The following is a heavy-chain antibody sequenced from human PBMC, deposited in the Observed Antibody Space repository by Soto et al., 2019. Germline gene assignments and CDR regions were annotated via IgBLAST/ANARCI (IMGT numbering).Heavy chain of an antibody. CDR2: ISAYNGNT. Sequence: QVQLVQSGAEVKKPGASVKVSCKASGYTFTSYGISWVRQAPGQGREGMGWISAYNGNTNYAQKLQGRVTMTTDTSTSTAYLELRSLRSDDTAVYSCARIDGRGVLWFGAYGMDVWGQGTMVTVSS. J-gene: IGHJ6*02. V-gene: IGHV1-18*01. CDR3: ARIDGRGVLWFGAYGMDV. D-gene: IGHD3-10*01. CDR1: GYTFTSYG.